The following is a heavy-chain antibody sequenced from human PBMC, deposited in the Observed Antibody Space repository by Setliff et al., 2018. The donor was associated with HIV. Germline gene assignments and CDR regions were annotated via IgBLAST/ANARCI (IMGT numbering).Heavy chain of an antibody. CDR1: GFNFMFFA. CDR3: AKHECSGGCYYYMDV. J-gene: IGHJ6*03. V-gene: IGHV3-23*01. CDR2: ISGSNSRT. D-gene: IGHD2-15*01. Sequence: PGGSLRLSCTAPGFNFMFFAMSWVRQAPGKGLEWVSGISGSNSRTDYVDSVKGRFTNSRDKSKNTLYLQLNSLRAEDTAVYYCAKHECSGGCYYYMDVWGKGIMVTVSS.